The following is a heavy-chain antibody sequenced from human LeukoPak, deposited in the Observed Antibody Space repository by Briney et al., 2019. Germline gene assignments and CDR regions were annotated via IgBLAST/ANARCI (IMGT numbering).Heavy chain of an antibody. CDR2: LFSGGST. CDR1: GFTVSNNY. Sequence: QPGGSLRLSCAASGFTVSNNYMSWVRQAPGKGLEWVSVLFSGGSTYYADSVKGRFTISRDNSKNTLYLQMNSLRAEDTAVYYCARHRGYCTSTSCYPYYFDYWGQGTLVTVSS. V-gene: IGHV3-66*04. CDR3: ARHRGYCTSTSCYPYYFDY. J-gene: IGHJ4*02. D-gene: IGHD2-2*01.